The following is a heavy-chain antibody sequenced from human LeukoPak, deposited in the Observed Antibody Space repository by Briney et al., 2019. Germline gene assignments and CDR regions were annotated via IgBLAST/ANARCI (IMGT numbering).Heavy chain of an antibody. J-gene: IGHJ3*02. CDR1: GGSISSGGYS. CDR3: ARFGDYGSGSYYNGAFDI. D-gene: IGHD3-10*01. Sequence: SETLSLTCAVSGGSISSGGYSWSWIRQPPGKGLEWIGYICHSGSTYYNPSLKSRVTISVDRSKNQFSLKLSSVTAADTAVYYCARFGDYGSGSYYNGAFDIWGQGTMVTVSS. CDR2: ICHSGST. V-gene: IGHV4-30-2*01.